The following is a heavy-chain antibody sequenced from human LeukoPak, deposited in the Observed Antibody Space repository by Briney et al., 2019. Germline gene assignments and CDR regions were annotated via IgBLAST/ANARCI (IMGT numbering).Heavy chain of an antibody. V-gene: IGHV3-53*01. J-gene: IGHJ4*02. CDR2: FYSGGST. Sequence: GGSLRLSCAASGFTVSNNHMTWVRQAPGKGLEWVSVFYSGGSTYYADSVKGRFTISRDNSKNILYLEMNSLRVEDTAVYYCAKDRNIVATVFDYWGQGTLVTVSS. D-gene: IGHD5-12*01. CDR3: AKDRNIVATVFDY. CDR1: GFTVSNNH.